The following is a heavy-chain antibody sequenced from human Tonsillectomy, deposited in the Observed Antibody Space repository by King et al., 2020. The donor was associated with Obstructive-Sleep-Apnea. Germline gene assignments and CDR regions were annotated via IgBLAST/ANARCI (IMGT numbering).Heavy chain of an antibody. CDR1: GGSISSSSYY. V-gene: IGHV4-39*07. J-gene: IGHJ4*02. D-gene: IGHD2-15*01. Sequence: QLQESGPGLVKPSETLSLTCTVSGGSISSSSYYWGWIRQPPGKGLEWIGSIYYSGSTYYNPSLKSRVTISVDTSKNQVSLKLSSVTAADTAVYYCARGYCSGGSCYSFYFDYWGQGTLVTVSS. CDR2: IYYSGST. CDR3: ARGYCSGGSCYSFYFDY.